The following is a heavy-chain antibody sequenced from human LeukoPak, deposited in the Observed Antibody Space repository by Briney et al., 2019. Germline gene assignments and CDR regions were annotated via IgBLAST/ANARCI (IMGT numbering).Heavy chain of an antibody. CDR2: IYYSGST. V-gene: IGHV4-59*01. J-gene: IGHJ4*02. CDR1: GGSISNYY. CDR3: ARFLYGSGNDY. D-gene: IGHD3-10*01. Sequence: SETLSLTCTVSGGSISNYYWSWIRQPPGKGLEWIGYIYYSGSTDYNPSLRSRVTISLDTSKNQFSLILSSVTAADTSMYYCARFLYGSGNDYWGQGTLVTVSS.